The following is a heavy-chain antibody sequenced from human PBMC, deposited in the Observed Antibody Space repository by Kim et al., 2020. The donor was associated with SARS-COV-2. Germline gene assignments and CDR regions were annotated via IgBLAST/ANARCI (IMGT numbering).Heavy chain of an antibody. Sequence: GGSLRLSCAASGFTFSSYAMHWVRQAPGKGLEWVAVISYDGSNKYYADSVKGRFTISRDNSKNTLYLQMNSLRAEDTAVYYCARDLDGYSSSWYAFDYWG. CDR2: ISYDGSNK. D-gene: IGHD6-13*01. J-gene: IGHJ4*01. CDR3: ARDLDGYSSSWYAFDY. V-gene: IGHV3-30*04. CDR1: GFTFSSYA.